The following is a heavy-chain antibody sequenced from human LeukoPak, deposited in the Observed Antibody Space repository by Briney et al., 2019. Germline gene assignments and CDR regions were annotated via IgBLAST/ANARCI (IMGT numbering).Heavy chain of an antibody. J-gene: IGHJ4*02. D-gene: IGHD3-22*01. CDR3: VKGVGLYDTSGYFDY. CDR1: GFIYNICD. Sequence: GRSLRLSCAASGFIYNICDMHWVRQAPGKGLEGVANITYDGKNKHYADSVRGRFTSYRDNTKNTLYLKMNRLRAEDTAVYYCVKGVGLYDTSGYFDYLGQGTLVTVSS. V-gene: IGHV3-30*18. CDR2: ITYDGKNK.